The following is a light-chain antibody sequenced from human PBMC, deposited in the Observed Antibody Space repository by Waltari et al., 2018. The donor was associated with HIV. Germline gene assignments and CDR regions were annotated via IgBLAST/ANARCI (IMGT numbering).Light chain of an antibody. CDR2: RNN. CDR3: AAWDDNLSGWV. V-gene: IGLV1-47*01. Sequence: QSVLTQPPSASGTPGQSVTISCSGSSSNIGSNYVYWYQQLPGTAPKLLIYRNNQRPSGVPDLFSGFKSGTSASLAISGLRSEDEADYYCAAWDDNLSGWVFGGGSKLTIL. CDR1: SSNIGSNY. J-gene: IGLJ3*02.